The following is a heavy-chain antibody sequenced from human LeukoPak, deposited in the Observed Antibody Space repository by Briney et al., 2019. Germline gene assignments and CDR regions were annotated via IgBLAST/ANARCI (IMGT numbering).Heavy chain of an antibody. CDR2: IYYSWST. V-gene: IGHV4-39*01. CDR3: ARRGYCSSTSCFWFDP. Sequence: PSETLSLTPTVSGGSISSISYYWGWIRHPPGKGLEWVGGIYYSWSTYYNPSLKRRVTISVDTSKNQFSLKLSSVAAADTAVYYCARRGYCSSTSCFWFDPWGQGTLVTVSS. CDR1: GGSISSISYY. D-gene: IGHD2-2*01. J-gene: IGHJ5*02.